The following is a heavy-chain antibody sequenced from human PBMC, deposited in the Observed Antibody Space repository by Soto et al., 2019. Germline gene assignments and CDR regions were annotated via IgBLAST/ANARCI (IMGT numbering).Heavy chain of an antibody. Sequence: QVQLVQSGAEVKKPGASVKVSCKASGYTFTSYVISWVRQAPGQGLEWMGWISAYNGNTNYAQKLQGRVTMTTDTSTRTAYMELRSLRSDDTAVYYCARSIMITFGGVIAIDYWGHGTLVTVSS. CDR1: GYTFTSYV. D-gene: IGHD3-16*02. CDR2: ISAYNGNT. CDR3: ARSIMITFGGVIAIDY. J-gene: IGHJ4*01. V-gene: IGHV1-18*01.